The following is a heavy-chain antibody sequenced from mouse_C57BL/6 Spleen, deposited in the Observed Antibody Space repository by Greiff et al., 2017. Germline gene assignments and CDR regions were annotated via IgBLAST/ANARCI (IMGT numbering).Heavy chain of an antibody. Sequence: EVQLQQSGPVLVKPGPSVKISCKASGFTFTDYYMHWVKQSHGKSLEWIGLVYPYNGGTSYNQKFKGKATLTVDTSSSTAYMQLSSLTSEDSAVXYCARRYYSNHYYAMDYWGQGTSVTVSS. CDR1: GFTFTDYY. CDR2: VYPYNGGT. J-gene: IGHJ4*01. V-gene: IGHV1-36*01. D-gene: IGHD2-5*01. CDR3: ARRYYSNHYYAMDY.